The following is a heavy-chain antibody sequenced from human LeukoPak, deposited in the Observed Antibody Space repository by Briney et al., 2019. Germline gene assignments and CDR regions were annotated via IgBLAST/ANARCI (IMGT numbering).Heavy chain of an antibody. CDR2: IKQDGSEK. Sequence: GSLRLSCAASGFTFSSYWMSWVRQAPGKGLEWVANIKQDGSEKYYVDSAKGRFTISRDNAKNSLYLQMNSLRAEDTAEYYCASAHYGDYYGFANLNFWGQGTLVTVSS. J-gene: IGHJ4*02. CDR1: GFTFSSYW. CDR3: ASAHYGDYYGFANLNF. D-gene: IGHD4-17*01. V-gene: IGHV3-7*01.